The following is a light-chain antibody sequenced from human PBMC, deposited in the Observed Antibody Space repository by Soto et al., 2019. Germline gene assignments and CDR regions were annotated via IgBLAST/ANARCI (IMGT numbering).Light chain of an antibody. J-gene: IGKJ1*01. Sequence: DIQLTQSPSTLSASIGDRVTITCRASQSINRWLAWYQQKPGRAPKLLIYDASRLESGVPSRLSGSGSGKDFTLTLTSLQPDDFATYYCQHPRWTYGQGTKVEIK. CDR1: QSINRW. CDR3: QHPRWT. V-gene: IGKV1-5*01. CDR2: DAS.